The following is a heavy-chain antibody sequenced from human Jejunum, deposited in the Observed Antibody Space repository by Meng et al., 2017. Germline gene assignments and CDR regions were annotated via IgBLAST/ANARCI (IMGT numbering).Heavy chain of an antibody. CDR2: ISAYNSNT. D-gene: IGHD2-21*02. J-gene: IGHJ4*02. CDR1: GYTFTSYG. Sequence: ASVKVSCKTSGYTFTSYGINWVRQAPGQGLEWMGWISAYNSNTNYAQKLQGRLTMTTDTSTSTAYMEVRSLRSDDTAVYYCARQYCGGDCNSREFDYWGQGTPVTVSS. V-gene: IGHV1-18*01. CDR3: ARQYCGGDCNSREFDY.